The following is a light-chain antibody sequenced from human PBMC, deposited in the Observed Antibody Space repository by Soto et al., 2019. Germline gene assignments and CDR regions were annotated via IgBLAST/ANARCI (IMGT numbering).Light chain of an antibody. CDR1: QSVLYSSNNKSY. V-gene: IGKV4-1*01. J-gene: IGKJ4*01. CDR3: QHYHSIPLT. Sequence: DIVMTQSPDSLAVSLGERATINCKSSQSVLYSSNNKSYLAWYQQKPGQPPKLLINWASTRESGVPDRFSGSGSGTDFTLTISSLQAEDVAVYYCQHYHSIPLTFGGGTKVEIK. CDR2: WAS.